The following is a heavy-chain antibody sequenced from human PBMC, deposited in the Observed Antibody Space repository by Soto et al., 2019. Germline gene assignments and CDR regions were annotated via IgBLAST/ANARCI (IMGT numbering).Heavy chain of an antibody. CDR3: ARYYDFWSGYSWFDP. Sequence: NPSETLSLTCAVYGGSFSGYYWSWIRQPPGKGLEWIGEINHSGSTNYNPSLKSRVTISVDTSKNQFSLKLSSVTAADTAVYYCARYYDFWSGYSWFDPWGQGTLVTVSS. CDR2: INHSGST. D-gene: IGHD3-3*01. CDR1: GGSFSGYY. J-gene: IGHJ5*02. V-gene: IGHV4-34*01.